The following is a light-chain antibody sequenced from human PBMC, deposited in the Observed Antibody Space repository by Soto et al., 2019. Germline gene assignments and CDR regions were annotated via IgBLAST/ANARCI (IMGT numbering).Light chain of an antibody. J-gene: IGKJ1*01. CDR1: QSISSW. CDR3: QQYNSYPWT. V-gene: IGKV1-5*03. CDR2: KSC. Sequence: DIQMTQSPSTLSASVGDRVTITCRASQSISSWLAWYQQKPGKAPKLLIYKSCSLESGVPSRFSGSGSGKEFPLTISSLQPDEIATYYCQQYNSYPWTFGQGTKVEIK.